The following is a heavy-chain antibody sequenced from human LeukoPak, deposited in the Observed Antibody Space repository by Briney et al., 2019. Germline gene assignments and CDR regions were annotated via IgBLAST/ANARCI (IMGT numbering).Heavy chain of an antibody. CDR1: GFTFNTYN. Sequence: PGGSLRLSCAASGFTFNTYNMNWVRQAPGKGLEWVSSISSSSSYIYYADSVKGRFTISRDNAKNSLYLQMNSLRAEDTALYYCARGGSYGGYHSYWGQGTLVTVSS. CDR3: ARGGSYGGYHSY. J-gene: IGHJ4*02. D-gene: IGHD4-23*01. V-gene: IGHV3-21*01. CDR2: ISSSSSYI.